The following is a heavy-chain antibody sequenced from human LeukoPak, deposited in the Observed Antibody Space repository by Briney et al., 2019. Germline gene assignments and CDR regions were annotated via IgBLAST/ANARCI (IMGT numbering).Heavy chain of an antibody. Sequence: ASVKVSCKASGYTFTSYDINWVRQATGQGPEWMGWMNPNSGNTGYAQKFQGRVTMTRNTSISTAYMELSSLRSEDTAVYYCARGLNCGGDCYYYYYMDVWGKGTTVTVSS. CDR1: GYTFTSYD. J-gene: IGHJ6*03. CDR2: MNPNSGNT. CDR3: ARGLNCGGDCYYYYYMDV. D-gene: IGHD2-21*02. V-gene: IGHV1-8*01.